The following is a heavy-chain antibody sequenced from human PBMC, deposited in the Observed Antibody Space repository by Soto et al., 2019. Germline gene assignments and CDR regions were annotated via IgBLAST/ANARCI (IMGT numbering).Heavy chain of an antibody. J-gene: IGHJ4*02. D-gene: IGHD4-17*01. CDR2: IDRDGSGK. Sequence: GGSLRLSCAASGFTFRGHRMTWDRQAPGKGLEWVANIDRDGSGKYYVDSVRGRFTISRDNAENSLYLQMSSLRAEDTAVYYCARITVAPKEYLDYWGQGARVTVSS. CDR1: GFTFRGHR. CDR3: ARITVAPKEYLDY. V-gene: IGHV3-7*01.